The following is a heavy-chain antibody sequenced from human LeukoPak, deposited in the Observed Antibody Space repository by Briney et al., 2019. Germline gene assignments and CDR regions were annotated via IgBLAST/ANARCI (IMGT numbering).Heavy chain of an antibody. CDR2: INHSGST. D-gene: IGHD2-2*01. Sequence: NPSETLSLTCAVYGGSFSGYYWSWIRQPPGKGLEWIGEINHSGSTNYNPSLKSRVTISVDTSKNQFSLKLSSVTAADTAVYYCARRGIVVVPAAMGSDYYYGMDVWGKGTTVTVSS. CDR3: ARRGIVVVPAAMGSDYYYGMDV. CDR1: GGSFSGYY. V-gene: IGHV4-34*01. J-gene: IGHJ6*04.